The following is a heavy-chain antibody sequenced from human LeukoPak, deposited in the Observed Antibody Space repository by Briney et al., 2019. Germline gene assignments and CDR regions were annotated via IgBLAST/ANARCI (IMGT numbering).Heavy chain of an antibody. CDR1: GGSISSGGYH. Sequence: SQTLSLTCTVSGGSISSGGYHWSWIRQHPGKGPEWIGYIHHGGSTYYNPSLKSRVSISVDTSMNQFSLNLTSVTAADTAIYFCAIVVGDYFDYWGQGTLVTVSS. V-gene: IGHV4-31*03. D-gene: IGHD1-26*01. CDR2: IHHGGST. CDR3: AIVVGDYFDY. J-gene: IGHJ4*02.